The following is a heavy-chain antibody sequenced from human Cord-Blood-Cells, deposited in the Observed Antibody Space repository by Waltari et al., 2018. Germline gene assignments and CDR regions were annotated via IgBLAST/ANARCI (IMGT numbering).Heavy chain of an antibody. CDR2: IYHSGST. V-gene: IGHV4-38-2*01. CDR1: GYSMSSGHY. Sequence: QVQLQESGPGLVKPSQTLSLTGAVSGYSMSSGHYWRWIRQPPGKGLEWIGSIYHSGSTYYNPSLKSRVTISVDTSKNQFSLKLSSVTAADTAVYYCASPLPLLIVSNDAFDIWGQGTMVTVSS. J-gene: IGHJ3*02. D-gene: IGHD2-21*02. CDR3: ASPLPLLIVSNDAFDI.